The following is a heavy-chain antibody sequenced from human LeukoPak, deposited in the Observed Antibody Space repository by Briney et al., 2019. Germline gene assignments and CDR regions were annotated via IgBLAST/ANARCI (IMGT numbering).Heavy chain of an antibody. CDR1: GFTFSSYW. D-gene: IGHD6-13*01. Sequence: PGGSLRLSCAASGFTFSSYWMSWVRQAPGKGLDWVANIKQDGSEKYYVDSVKGRFTISRDNAKNSLYLQMNSLRAEDTAVYYCARKLARHAFDYWGQGTLVTVSS. CDR3: ARKLARHAFDY. J-gene: IGHJ4*02. CDR2: IKQDGSEK. V-gene: IGHV3-7*01.